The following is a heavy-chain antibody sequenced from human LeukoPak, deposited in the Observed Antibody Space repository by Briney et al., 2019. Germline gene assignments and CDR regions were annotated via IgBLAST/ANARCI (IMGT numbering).Heavy chain of an antibody. D-gene: IGHD3-3*01. J-gene: IGHJ6*02. V-gene: IGHV1-46*01. CDR1: GYTFTSYY. CDR3: ARGLILEWLLLTYYYYGMDV. CDR2: INPRGGST. Sequence: ASVKVSCKASGYTFTSYYMHWVRQAPGQGLEWMGIINPRGGSTIYAQKFQGRVIMTRDTSASTAYMELSSLRSEDTAVYYCARGLILEWLLLTYYYYGMDVWGQGTTVTVSS.